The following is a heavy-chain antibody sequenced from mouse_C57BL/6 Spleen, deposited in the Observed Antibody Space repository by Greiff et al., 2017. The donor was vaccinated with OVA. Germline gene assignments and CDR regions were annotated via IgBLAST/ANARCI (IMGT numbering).Heavy chain of an antibody. D-gene: IGHD1-1*01. J-gene: IGHJ4*01. CDR2: IHPNSGST. Sequence: QVQLQQPGAELVKPGALVKLSCKASGYTFTSYWMHWVKQRPGQGLEWIGMIHPNSGSTNYNEKFKSKATLTVDKSSSTAYMQLSSLTSEDSAVYYCARFHYYGSSYYAMDYWGQGTSVTVSS. CDR3: ARFHYYGSSYYAMDY. CDR1: GYTFTSYW. V-gene: IGHV1-64*01.